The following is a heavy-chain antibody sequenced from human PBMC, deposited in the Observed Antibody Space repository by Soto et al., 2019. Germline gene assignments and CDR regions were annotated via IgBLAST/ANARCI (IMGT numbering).Heavy chain of an antibody. CDR3: TRETVDGITGLDY. CDR2: ISVSDAFI. Sequence: EVQLLESGGDLVQPGGSLRLSCAASGFNVGAFAVNWVRQAPGQGLEWVSGISVSDAFIYYADSVRGRFSISRDASEDILYLQMNSLRVDDTALYYWTRETVDGITGLDYWGQGTLVTVSS. CDR1: GFNVGAFA. D-gene: IGHD1-20*01. V-gene: IGHV3-23*01. J-gene: IGHJ4*02.